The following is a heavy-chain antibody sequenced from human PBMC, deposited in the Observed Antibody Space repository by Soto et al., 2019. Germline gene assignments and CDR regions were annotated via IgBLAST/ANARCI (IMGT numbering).Heavy chain of an antibody. CDR2: SGSGRTIM. D-gene: IGHD5-18*01. J-gene: IGHJ4*02. CDR3: ARDKTSYGSIDY. Sequence: WGPMRVSCAAAGFTSSSYSMNWVSQAPGKGLEWVSYSGSGRTIMYYAESVKGRFTISRDNAKNALYLQMNSLRDEDTAVYYCARDKTSYGSIDYWGQGTLVTVS. V-gene: IGHV3-48*02. CDR1: GFTSSSYS.